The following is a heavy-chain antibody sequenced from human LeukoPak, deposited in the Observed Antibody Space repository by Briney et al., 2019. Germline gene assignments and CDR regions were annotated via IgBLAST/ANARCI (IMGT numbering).Heavy chain of an antibody. CDR1: GYTFTGYY. V-gene: IGHV1-2*04. D-gene: IGHD5-18*01. CDR2: INPNSGGT. CDR3: ARGHTAMVEIDY. Sequence: GSSVKVSCKASGYTFTGYYMHWVRQAPGQGLEWMGWINPNSGGTNYAQKFQGWVTMTRDTSISTAYMELSRLRSDDTAVYYCARGHTAMVEIDYWGQGTLVTVSS. J-gene: IGHJ4*02.